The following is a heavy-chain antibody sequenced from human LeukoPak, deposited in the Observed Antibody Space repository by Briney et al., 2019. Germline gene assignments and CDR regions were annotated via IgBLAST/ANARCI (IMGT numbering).Heavy chain of an antibody. CDR1: GFTFSSYG. V-gene: IGHV3-30*18. CDR2: ISYDGSNK. CDR3: AKVAMDIVVVVAATPYYMDV. Sequence: GGSLRLSCAASGFTFSSYGMHWVRQAPGKGLEWVAVISYDGSNKYYADSVKGRFTISRDNSKNTLYLQMNSLRAEDTAVYYCAKVAMDIVVVVAATPYYMDVWGKGTTVTVSS. D-gene: IGHD2-15*01. J-gene: IGHJ6*03.